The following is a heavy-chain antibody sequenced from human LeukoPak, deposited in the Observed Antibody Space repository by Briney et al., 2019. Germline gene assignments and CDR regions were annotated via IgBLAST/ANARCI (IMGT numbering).Heavy chain of an antibody. V-gene: IGHV1-46*01. J-gene: IGHJ6*02. CDR3: ASFMGATGYYYYGMDV. D-gene: IGHD1-26*01. Sequence: PKASVKVSCKASGYTFTSYYMHWVRQAPGQGLEWMGIINPSGGSTSYAQKFQGRVTMTRDTSTSTVYMELSSLRSEDTAVYYCASFMGATGYYYYGMDVWGQGTTVTVSS. CDR2: INPSGGST. CDR1: GYTFTSYY.